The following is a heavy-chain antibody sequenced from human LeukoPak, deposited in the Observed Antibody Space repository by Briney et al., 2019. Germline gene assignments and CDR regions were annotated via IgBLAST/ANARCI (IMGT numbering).Heavy chain of an antibody. CDR1: GYTFTHYQ. J-gene: IGHJ4*02. CDR3: AVDYYDSSGYYSY. Sequence: ASVKVSCKATGYTFTHYQMHWVRQAPGQGLEWMGIINPNGGSTSYAQRFQGRVTMTSDTSTSTVYMELSSLRSEDTAVYYCAVDYYDSSGYYSYWGQGTLVTVSS. V-gene: IGHV1-46*01. D-gene: IGHD3-22*01. CDR2: INPNGGST.